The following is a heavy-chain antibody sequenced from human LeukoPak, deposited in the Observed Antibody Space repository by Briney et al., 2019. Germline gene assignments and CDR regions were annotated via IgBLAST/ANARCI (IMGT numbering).Heavy chain of an antibody. Sequence: ASETLSLTCTVSGGSISSSSYYWGWIRQPPGKGLEWIGSIYYSGSTYYNPSLKSRVTISVDTSKNQFSLKLSSVTAADTAVYYCARWSPPFDYWGQGTLVTVSS. CDR2: IYYSGST. CDR1: GGSISSSSYY. V-gene: IGHV4-39*01. J-gene: IGHJ4*02. CDR3: ARWSPPFDY.